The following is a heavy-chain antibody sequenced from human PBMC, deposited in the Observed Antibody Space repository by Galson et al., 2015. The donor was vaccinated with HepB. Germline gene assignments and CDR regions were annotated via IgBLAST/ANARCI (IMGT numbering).Heavy chain of an antibody. Sequence: SLRLSCAASGFTFSSYGMHWVRQAPGKGLEWVAVISYDGSNKYYADSVKGRFTISRDNSKNTLYLQMNSLRAEDTAVYYCARVGATNFYYYYGMDVWGQGTTVTVSS. V-gene: IGHV3-30*03. CDR1: GFTFSSYG. J-gene: IGHJ6*02. CDR2: ISYDGSNK. D-gene: IGHD1-26*01. CDR3: ARVGATNFYYYYGMDV.